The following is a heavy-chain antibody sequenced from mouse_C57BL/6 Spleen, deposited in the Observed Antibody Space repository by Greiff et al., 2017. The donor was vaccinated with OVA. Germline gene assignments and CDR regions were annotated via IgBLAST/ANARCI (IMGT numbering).Heavy chain of an antibody. J-gene: IGHJ2*01. Sequence: QVQLQQPGAELVKPGASVKLSCKASGYTFTSYWMQWVKQRPGQGLEWIGEIDPSDSYTNYNQKVKGKATLTVDTSSSTAYMQLSSLTSEDSAVYYCARWGTVYFDYWGQGTTLTVSS. D-gene: IGHD1-1*01. V-gene: IGHV1-50*01. CDR3: ARWGTVYFDY. CDR2: IDPSDSYT. CDR1: GYTFTSYW.